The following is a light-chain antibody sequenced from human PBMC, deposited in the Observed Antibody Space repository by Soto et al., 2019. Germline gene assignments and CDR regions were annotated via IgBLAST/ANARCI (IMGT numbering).Light chain of an antibody. V-gene: IGKV1-39*01. CDR2: GAS. CDR3: LQTYRTPFT. CDR1: QSITSF. J-gene: IGKJ3*01. Sequence: DIQMTQSPSSLSASVGDRVTITCRASQSITSFLSWYQHKPGKAPKLLIYGASSLHRGVPSRFSGSGSGTDFTLTIISLQPGDFATYYCLQTYRTPFTFGPGTTVDLK.